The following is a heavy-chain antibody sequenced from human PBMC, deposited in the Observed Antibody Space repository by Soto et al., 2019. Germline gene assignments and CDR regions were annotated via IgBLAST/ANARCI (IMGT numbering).Heavy chain of an antibody. CDR3: ARVVHFWSGYYTDYYGMDV. D-gene: IGHD3-3*02. CDR1: GYTFTSYY. CDR2: INPSVGST. V-gene: IGHV1-46*01. J-gene: IGHJ6*02. Sequence: GASVKVSCKASGYTFTSYYMHWVRQAPGQGLEWMGIINPSVGSTSYAQKFQGRVTMTRDTSTSTVYMELSSLRSEDTAVYYCARVVHFWSGYYTDYYGMDVWGQGTTVTVSS.